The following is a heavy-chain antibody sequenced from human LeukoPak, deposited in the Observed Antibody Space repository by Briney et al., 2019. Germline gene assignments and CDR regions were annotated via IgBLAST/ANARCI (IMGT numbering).Heavy chain of an antibody. J-gene: IGHJ3*02. CDR1: GGSISSYY. Sequence: SETLSLTCTVSGGSISSYYWSWIRQPPGKGLEWIWYIYYSGSTTSFNPSLKSRVTISLDTSKNQFSLKLSSVSTADTAVYYCARRDSSRWREGSFDIWGQGTMVTVSS. V-gene: IGHV4-59*01. CDR3: ARRDSSRWREGSFDI. CDR2: IYYSGSTT. D-gene: IGHD4-11*01.